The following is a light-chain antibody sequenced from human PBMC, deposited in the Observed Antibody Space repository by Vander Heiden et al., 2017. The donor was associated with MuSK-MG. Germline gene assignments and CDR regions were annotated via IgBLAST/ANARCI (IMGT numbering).Light chain of an antibody. CDR1: SFNVGRNA. CDR3: AAWDDSLHALL. J-gene: IGLJ2*01. CDR2: SNE. Sequence: QPILTQPPSASATPGQRVTISCSGVSFNVGRNALLCYQQFSGTAPKLLIDSNEQRPSGVPDRFYGYKSGTAASLAISGVQAEDEAEYFCAAWDDSLHALLVGGGTKLTAL. V-gene: IGLV1-44*01.